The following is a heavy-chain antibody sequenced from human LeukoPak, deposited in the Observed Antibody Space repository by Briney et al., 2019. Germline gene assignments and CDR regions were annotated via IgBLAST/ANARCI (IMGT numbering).Heavy chain of an antibody. Sequence: SETLSLTCIVSGGPVSSYYWTWIRQPPGKGLEWIGYIYNSGSTNYNPSLKSRVTISVDTSKNQFSLKLSSVTAADTAVYYCASSMVTRGELDYWGQGTLVTVSS. D-gene: IGHD4-23*01. V-gene: IGHV4-59*02. CDR1: GGPVSSYY. J-gene: IGHJ4*02. CDR3: ASSMVTRGELDY. CDR2: IYNSGST.